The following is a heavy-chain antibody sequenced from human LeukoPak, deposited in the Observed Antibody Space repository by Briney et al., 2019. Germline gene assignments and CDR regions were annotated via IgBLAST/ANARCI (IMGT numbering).Heavy chain of an antibody. J-gene: IGHJ4*02. CDR3: ARAEYYFGSGSHFDS. D-gene: IGHD3-10*01. Sequence: AAVKVSCTASGYTFTSYYIHWVRQAPGQGLEWMGIINPSGGSTNYAQKFQGRVTMTRDTSTSTVYMELNSLRSEDTAIYYCARAEYYFGSGSHFDSWGQGTLVTVSS. V-gene: IGHV1-46*01. CDR1: GYTFTSYY. CDR2: INPSGGST.